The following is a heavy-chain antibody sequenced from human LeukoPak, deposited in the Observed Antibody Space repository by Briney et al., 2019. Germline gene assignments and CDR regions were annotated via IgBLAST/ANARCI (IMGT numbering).Heavy chain of an antibody. Sequence: GGSLRLSCAASGFSVSSNYMSWVRQAPGKGLEWVSVIYSGGSTYYADSVKGRFTISRDNSKNTLYLQMNSLRAEDTAVYYCARDAPPIVETPIDYWGQGTLVT. CDR1: GFSVSSNY. CDR2: IYSGGST. D-gene: IGHD1-26*01. CDR3: ARDAPPIVETPIDY. J-gene: IGHJ4*02. V-gene: IGHV3-66*01.